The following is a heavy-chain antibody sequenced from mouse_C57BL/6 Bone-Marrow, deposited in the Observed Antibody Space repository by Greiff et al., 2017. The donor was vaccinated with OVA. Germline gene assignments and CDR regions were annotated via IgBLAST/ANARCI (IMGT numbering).Heavy chain of an antibody. V-gene: IGHV1-81*01. J-gene: IGHJ3*01. CDR2: IYPRSGNT. CDR1: GYTFTSYG. CDR3: ARGYHGAWFAY. Sequence: QVQPKQSGAELARPGASVKLSCKASGYTFTSYGISWVKQRTGQGLEWIGEIYPRSGNTYYNEKFKGKATLTADKSSSTAYMELRSLTSEDSAVYFCARGYHGAWFAYWGQGTLVTVSA. D-gene: IGHD1-2*01.